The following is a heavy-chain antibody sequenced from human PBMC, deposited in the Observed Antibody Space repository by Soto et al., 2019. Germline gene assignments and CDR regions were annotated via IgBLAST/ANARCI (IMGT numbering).Heavy chain of an antibody. CDR2: ISSSSSYI. CDR3: ARTYSSGWTLVYGMDV. D-gene: IGHD6-19*01. Sequence: GRSLRLSCAASGFTFSSYSMNWVRQAPGKGLEWVSSISSSSSYIYYADSVKGRFTISRDNAKNSLYLQMNSLRAEDTAVYYCARTYSSGWTLVYGMDVWGQGTTVTVSS. CDR1: GFTFSSYS. J-gene: IGHJ6*02. V-gene: IGHV3-21*01.